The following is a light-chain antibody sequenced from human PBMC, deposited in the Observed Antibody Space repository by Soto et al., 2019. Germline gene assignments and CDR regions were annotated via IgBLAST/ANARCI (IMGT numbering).Light chain of an antibody. CDR2: VKNDGSH. V-gene: IGLV4-69*01. Sequence: QSVLTQSPSASASLGASVKLTFTLSSDHSSYVIAWHQQQPEKGPRFLMKVKNDGSHIKGDGIPDRFSGSSSGAERYLTISGLQSEDEADYYCQTWGTGIWVFGGGTKLTVL. J-gene: IGLJ3*02. CDR1: SDHSSYV. CDR3: QTWGTGIWV.